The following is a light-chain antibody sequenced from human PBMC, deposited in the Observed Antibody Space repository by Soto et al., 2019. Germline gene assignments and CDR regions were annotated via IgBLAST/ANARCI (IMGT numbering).Light chain of an antibody. CDR1: QSVSGN. CDR2: GAS. J-gene: IGKJ1*01. V-gene: IGKV3D-15*01. Sequence: EIVMTQSPATLSVSPGERATLSCRASQSVSGNLAWYQQKPGQAPMLLIYGASTRSTGIPARFSGSGSGTEFTLTISSLQSEDFAVYYCQQYNNWPPTFGQGTKVEIK. CDR3: QQYNNWPPT.